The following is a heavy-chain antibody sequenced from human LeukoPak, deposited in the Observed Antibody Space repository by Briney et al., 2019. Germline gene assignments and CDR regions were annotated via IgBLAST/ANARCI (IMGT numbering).Heavy chain of an antibody. CDR1: GYSFTSYW. D-gene: IGHD3-16*01. CDR2: IYPGDSDT. CDR3: VRLRHGRGSFPNAFDI. V-gene: IGHV5-51*01. J-gene: IGHJ3*02. Sequence: GESLKISCKGSGYSFTSYWIGWVRQMPGKGLEWMGIIYPGDSDTRYSPSFQGQVTISADKSISTAYLQWSSLKASDTAMYYCVRLRHGRGSFPNAFDIWGQGTMVTVSS.